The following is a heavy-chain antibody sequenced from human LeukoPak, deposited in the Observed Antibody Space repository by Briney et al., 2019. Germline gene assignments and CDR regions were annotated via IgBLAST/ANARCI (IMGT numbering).Heavy chain of an antibody. CDR3: ARLSPNYDSSGYRVPA. CDR2: IIPIFGTA. J-gene: IGHJ5*02. D-gene: IGHD3-22*01. V-gene: IGHV1-69*13. Sequence: ASVKVSCKASGYTFTSYAMHWVRQAPGQGLEWMGGIIPIFGTANYAQKFQGRVTITADESTSTAYMELSSLRSEDTAVYYCARLSPNYDSSGYRVPAWGQGTLVTVSS. CDR1: GYTFTSYA.